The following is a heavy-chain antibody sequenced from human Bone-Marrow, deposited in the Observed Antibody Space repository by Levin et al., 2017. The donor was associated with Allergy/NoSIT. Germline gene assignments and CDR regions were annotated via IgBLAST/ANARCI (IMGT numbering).Heavy chain of an antibody. D-gene: IGHD7-27*01. Sequence: GGSPRLSCTLSGLTFSDAWVTWVRQAPGKGLEWIGRIKSNIDAGATHYAAPVNGRFTISRDDTENTIYLQMNSLKVEDTGIYYCAHSLRWGIGTWGRGTLVTISS. J-gene: IGHJ5*02. CDR2: IKSNIDAGAT. CDR3: AHSLRWGIGT. V-gene: IGHV3-15*01. CDR1: GLTFSDAW.